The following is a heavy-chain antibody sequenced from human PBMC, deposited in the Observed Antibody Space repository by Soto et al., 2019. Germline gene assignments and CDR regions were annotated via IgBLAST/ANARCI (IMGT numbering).Heavy chain of an antibody. CDR3: ARSSVLRFLEWLLYLDY. V-gene: IGHV4-39*01. CDR1: GGSISSSSYY. CDR2: IYYSGST. D-gene: IGHD3-3*01. J-gene: IGHJ4*02. Sequence: SETLSLTCTVSGGSISSSSYYWGWIRQPPGKGLEWIGSIYYSGSTYYNPSLKSRVTISVDTSKNQFSLKLSSVTAADTAVYYCARSSVLRFLEWLLYLDYWGQGTLVTVSS.